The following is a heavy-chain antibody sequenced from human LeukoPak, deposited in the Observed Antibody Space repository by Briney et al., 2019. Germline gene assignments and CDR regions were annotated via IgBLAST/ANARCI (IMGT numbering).Heavy chain of an antibody. D-gene: IGHD3-10*02. V-gene: IGHV3-30*02. J-gene: IGHJ4*02. CDR3: AKDVDLFGELYFDS. Sequence: PGGSLTLSCVASEFTFTSYGMHWVRQAPGKGLEWVAFLRYDGSNRSYADSVKGRFTISRDNSKNTLYLQMNSLRAEDTAVYYCAKDVDLFGELYFDSWGQGTLVTVSS. CDR2: LRYDGSNR. CDR1: EFTFTSYG.